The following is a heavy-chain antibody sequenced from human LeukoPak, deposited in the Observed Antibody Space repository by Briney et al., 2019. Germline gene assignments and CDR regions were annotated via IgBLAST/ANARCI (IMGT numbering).Heavy chain of an antibody. CDR1: GDSISTSNSY. CDR2: IYYSGNT. J-gene: IGHJ4*02. D-gene: IGHD3/OR15-3a*01. CDR3: ARQTGSGLFILP. Sequence: SETLSLTCTVSGDSISTSNSYWGWIRQPPGKGLEWIGSIYYSGNTYYNASLKSQVSISIDTSKNQFSLRLTSVTAADTAVYYCARQTGSGLFILPGGQGTLVTVSS. V-gene: IGHV4-39*01.